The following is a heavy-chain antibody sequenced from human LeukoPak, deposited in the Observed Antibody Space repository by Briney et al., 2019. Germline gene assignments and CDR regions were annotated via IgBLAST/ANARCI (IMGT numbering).Heavy chain of an antibody. CDR3: ARDDPPTAAAEDY. D-gene: IGHD6-13*01. CDR1: GGTFSSYA. J-gene: IGHJ4*02. CDR2: IIPIFGTA. V-gene: IGHV1-69*13. Sequence: ASVKVSCKASGGTFSSYAISWVRQAPGQGLEWMGGIIPIFGTANYAQKFQGRVTITADESTSTAYMELSSLRSEDTAVYYCARDDPPTAAAEDYWGQGTLVTVSS.